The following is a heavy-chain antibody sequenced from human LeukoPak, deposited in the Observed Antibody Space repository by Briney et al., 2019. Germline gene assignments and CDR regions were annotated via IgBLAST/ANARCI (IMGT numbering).Heavy chain of an antibody. CDR3: TRLSHVAGAAKVSWFDP. Sequence: SETLFLTCTVSAYSISNGFLWGWIRQPPGKGLEWIGSIYHSGTTYYNPSLKSRVTMSVDTSKNQFSLKLSSVTAADTAVYYCTRLSHVAGAAKVSWFDPWGQGTLVTVSS. CDR2: IYHSGTT. J-gene: IGHJ5*02. V-gene: IGHV4-38-2*02. D-gene: IGHD1-26*01. CDR1: AYSISNGFL.